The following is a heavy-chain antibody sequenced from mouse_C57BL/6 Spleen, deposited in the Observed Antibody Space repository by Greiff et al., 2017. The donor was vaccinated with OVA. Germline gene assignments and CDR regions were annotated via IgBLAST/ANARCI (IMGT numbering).Heavy chain of an antibody. Sequence: QVQLQQPGAELVKPGASVKMSCKASGYTFTSYWITWVKQRPGQGLEWIGDIYPGSGSTNYNEKFKSKATLTVDTSSSTAYMQLSSLTSEDSAVYDCARSGDYENYAMDYWGQGTSVTVSS. CDR1: GYTFTSYW. CDR3: ARSGDYENYAMDY. J-gene: IGHJ4*01. D-gene: IGHD2-4*01. CDR2: IYPGSGST. V-gene: IGHV1-55*01.